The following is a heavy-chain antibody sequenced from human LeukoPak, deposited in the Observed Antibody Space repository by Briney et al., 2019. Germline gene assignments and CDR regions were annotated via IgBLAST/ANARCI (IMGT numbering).Heavy chain of an antibody. CDR1: GFTVRNNY. CDR2: IYDGGST. Sequence: GGSLRLSCAASGFTVRNNYMNWVRQAPGKGLEWVSVIYDGGSTDYADSVKGRFTISRDNSKNMLYLQMNSLRAEDTAVYYCARGYSYGYIRYWGQGTLVTVSS. V-gene: IGHV3-66*01. CDR3: ARGYSYGYIRY. J-gene: IGHJ4*02. D-gene: IGHD5-18*01.